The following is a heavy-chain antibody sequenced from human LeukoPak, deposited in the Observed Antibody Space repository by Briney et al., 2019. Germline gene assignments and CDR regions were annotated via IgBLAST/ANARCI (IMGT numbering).Heavy chain of an antibody. V-gene: IGHV1-18*01. CDR3: ARCWSFDRGYCDY. CDR1: GYTFTSYG. Sequence: GASVKVSCKTSGYTFTSYGITWVRQAPGEGPEWMGRISAYNAKTDYARSLQGGLTMTTDTSTATVYMELKSLRSDDTAVYYCARCWSFDRGYCDYWGQGSLVTVSS. CDR2: ISAYNAKT. J-gene: IGHJ4*02.